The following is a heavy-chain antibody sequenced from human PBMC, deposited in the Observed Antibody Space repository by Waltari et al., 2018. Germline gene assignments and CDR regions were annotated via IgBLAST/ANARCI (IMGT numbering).Heavy chain of an antibody. Sequence: QVQLQESGHGLVKPSGTLSLTCAVSGDSISGNYWWRWVRQSPEKGLEWIGQVHHSGKTHYNPSLQSRVTISVDKPKNQFSLTLNSVTAADTALYYCAGDRAIGLFFDYWGRGTLVSVSS. D-gene: IGHD2-2*01. CDR1: GDSISGNYW. CDR3: AGDRAIGLFFDY. V-gene: IGHV4-4*02. CDR2: VHHSGKT. J-gene: IGHJ4*02.